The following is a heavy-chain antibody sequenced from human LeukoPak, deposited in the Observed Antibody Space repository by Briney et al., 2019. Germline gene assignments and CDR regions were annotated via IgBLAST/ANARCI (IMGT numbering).Heavy chain of an antibody. D-gene: IGHD6-19*01. CDR3: ARGVTGGWYGDFQH. CDR2: IYYSGST. V-gene: IGHV4-59*01. CDR1: GGSINTYF. J-gene: IGHJ1*01. Sequence: SETLSLTCTVSGGSINTYFWSWIRQPPGKGLKWIGYIYYSGSTNYNPSLKSRVTISVDTSKNQFSLKLSSVTAADTAVYYCARGVTGGWYGDFQHWGQGTLVTVSS.